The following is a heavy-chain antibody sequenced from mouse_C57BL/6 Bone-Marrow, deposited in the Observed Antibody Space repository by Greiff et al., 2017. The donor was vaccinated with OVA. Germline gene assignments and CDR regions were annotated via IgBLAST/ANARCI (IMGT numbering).Heavy chain of an antibody. D-gene: IGHD1-1*01. CDR3: ARRYYCSSYAGYFDY. CDR1: GYSITSGYY. CDR2: ISYDGSN. J-gene: IGHJ2*01. Sequence: EVKLLESGPGLVKPSQSLSLTCSVTGYSITSGYYWNWIRQFPGNKLEWMGYISYDGSNNYNQSLKNRISITRDTSKNQFFLKLNSVTTEDTATYYCARRYYCSSYAGYFDYWGQGTTLTVSS. V-gene: IGHV3-6*01.